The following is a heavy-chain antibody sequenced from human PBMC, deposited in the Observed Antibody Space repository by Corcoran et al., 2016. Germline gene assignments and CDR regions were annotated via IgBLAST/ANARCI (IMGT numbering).Heavy chain of an antibody. CDR2: IWYDGSNK. V-gene: IGHV3-33*01. J-gene: IGHJ4*02. CDR1: GFTFSSYG. D-gene: IGHD1-26*01. CDR3: ARDFAEVGATSSSFDY. Sequence: QVQLVESGGGVVQPGRSLRLSCAASGFTFSSYGMHWVRQAPGKGLEWVAVIWYDGSNKYYADSVKGRFTISRDNSKNTLYLEMNSLRAEDTAVYYCARDFAEVGATSSSFDYWGQGTLVTVSS.